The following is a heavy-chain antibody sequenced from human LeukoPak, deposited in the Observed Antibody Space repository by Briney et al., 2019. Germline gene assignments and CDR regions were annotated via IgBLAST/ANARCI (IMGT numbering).Heavy chain of an antibody. D-gene: IGHD2-21*02. V-gene: IGHV4-61*01. CDR1: GASVSSGNYY. Sequence: SETLSLTCTVSGASVSSGNYYWTWIRQPPGKGLEWIGYISYSGSTNYNPSLKSRVSISIHTSKIQFSLKLSSVTAADTAVYYCASANCGGDCYPNYWGQGTLVTVSS. J-gene: IGHJ4*02. CDR3: ASANCGGDCYPNY. CDR2: ISYSGST.